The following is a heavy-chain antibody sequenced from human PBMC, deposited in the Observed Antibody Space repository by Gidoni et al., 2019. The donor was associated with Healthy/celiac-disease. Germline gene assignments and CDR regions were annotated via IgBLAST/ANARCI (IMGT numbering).Heavy chain of an antibody. V-gene: IGHV1-2*02. CDR2: INPNSGGT. J-gene: IGHJ6*02. CDR3: ARDKRIAVAGTSVYYYYGMDV. Sequence: QVQLVQSGAEVKKPGASVKVSCKASGYTFTGYYMHWVRQAPGQGLEWMGWINPNSGGTNYAQKFQGRVTMTRDTSISTAYMELSRLRSDDTAVYYCARDKRIAVAGTSVYYYYGMDVWGQGTTVTVSS. CDR1: GYTFTGYY. D-gene: IGHD6-19*01.